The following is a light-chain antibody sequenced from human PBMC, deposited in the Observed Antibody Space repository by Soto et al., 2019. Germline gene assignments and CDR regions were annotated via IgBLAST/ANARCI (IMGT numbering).Light chain of an antibody. CDR3: QQANCFPLT. J-gene: IGKJ4*01. V-gene: IGKV1-12*01. Sequence: DLQMTQSPSSVSASVGDRVTITCRASQGISSWLGWYQQKPDQDPKLVIYYASSVQSGVPSRFSGSGSGTDFTLTISSLQPEDFATYYCQQANCFPLTFVGGTKVEI. CDR2: YAS. CDR1: QGISSW.